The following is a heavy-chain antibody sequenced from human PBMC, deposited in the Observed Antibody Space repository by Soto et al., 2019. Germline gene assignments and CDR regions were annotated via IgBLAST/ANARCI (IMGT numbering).Heavy chain of an antibody. J-gene: IGHJ4*02. CDR1: GYTFTSYY. Sequence: GASVKVSCKASGYTFTSYYMHWVRQAPGQGLEWMGIINPSVGSTTYAQNFQGRVTMTRDTSTSTVYMELSSLRSEATAVYYCARPFYYDSSGYYFDYWGQGTLVTVSS. CDR2: INPSVGST. V-gene: IGHV1-46*01. CDR3: ARPFYYDSSGYYFDY. D-gene: IGHD3-22*01.